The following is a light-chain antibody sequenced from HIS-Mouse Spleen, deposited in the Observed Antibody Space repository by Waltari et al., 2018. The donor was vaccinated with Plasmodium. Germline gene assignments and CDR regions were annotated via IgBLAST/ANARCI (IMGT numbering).Light chain of an antibody. CDR1: SSNIGAGYD. CDR3: QSYDSSLSGSEV. J-gene: IGLJ3*02. V-gene: IGLV1-40*01. CDR2: GKS. Sequence: QSVLTQPPSVSGAPGQRVTISCTGSSSNIGAGYDVHWYQQLPGTAPKLFIYGKSNRPAGVPDRFSGSKSGTSASLAITGLQAEDGADYYCQSYDSSLSGSEVFGGGTKLTVL.